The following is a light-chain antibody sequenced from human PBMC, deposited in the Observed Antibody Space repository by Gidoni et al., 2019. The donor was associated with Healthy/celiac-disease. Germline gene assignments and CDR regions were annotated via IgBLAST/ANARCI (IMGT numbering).Light chain of an antibody. Sequence: DIVMTQSPDSLAVSLGERATINCKSSRSVVYSSNNKNCLAWYQQKPGQPPKLLIYWASTRESGVPDRFSGSGSGTDFTLTISSLQAEDVAVYYCQQYYSTPPTFGQGTKVEIK. J-gene: IGKJ1*01. CDR2: WAS. CDR3: QQYYSTPPT. CDR1: RSVVYSSNNKNC. V-gene: IGKV4-1*01.